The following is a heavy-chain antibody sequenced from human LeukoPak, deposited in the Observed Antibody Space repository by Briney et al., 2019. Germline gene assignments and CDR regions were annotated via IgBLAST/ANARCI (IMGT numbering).Heavy chain of an antibody. CDR3: ALEAQWLGGRGWFDP. Sequence: KXSCKASGYTFTSYGISWVRQAPGQGLEWMGWISAYNGNTNYAQKLQGRVTMTTDTSTSTAYMELRSLRSDDTAVYYCALEAQWLGGRGWFDPWGQGTLVTVSS. D-gene: IGHD6-19*01. V-gene: IGHV1-18*01. J-gene: IGHJ5*02. CDR2: ISAYNGNT. CDR1: GYTFTSYG.